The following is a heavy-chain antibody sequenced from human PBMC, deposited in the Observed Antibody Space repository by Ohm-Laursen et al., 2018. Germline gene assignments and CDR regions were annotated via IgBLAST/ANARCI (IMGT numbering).Heavy chain of an antibody. CDR1: GFTFSSYA. V-gene: IGHV3-23*01. CDR2: ISGSGGST. J-gene: IGHJ4*02. Sequence: SLRLSCAASGFTFSSYAMSWVRQAPGKGLEWVSAISGSGGSTDYADSVKGRFTISRDNSKNTLYLQMNSLRAEDTAVYYCARENDFWSGYFPYWGQGTLVTVSS. CDR3: ARENDFWSGYFPY. D-gene: IGHD3-3*01.